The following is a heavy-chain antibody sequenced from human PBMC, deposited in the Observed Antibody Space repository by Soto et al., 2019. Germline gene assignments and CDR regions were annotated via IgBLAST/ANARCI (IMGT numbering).Heavy chain of an antibody. D-gene: IGHD3-10*01. V-gene: IGHV3-9*01. J-gene: IGHJ2*01. CDR1: GFTFDDYA. CDR2: ISWNSGSI. Sequence: EVQLVESGGGLVQPGRSLRLSCAASGFTFDDYAMHWVRQAPGKGLEWVSGISWNSGSIGYADSVKGRFTISRDNAKNSLYLQMNSLRAEDTALYYCAKVSYYGSGRYFDLWGRGTLVTVSS. CDR3: AKVSYYGSGRYFDL.